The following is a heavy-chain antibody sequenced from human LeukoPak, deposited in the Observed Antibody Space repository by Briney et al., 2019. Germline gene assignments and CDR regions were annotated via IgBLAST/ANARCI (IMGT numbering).Heavy chain of an antibody. CDR2: ISGSGGST. CDR3: VKEKGLYDSSGYYLAFDI. D-gene: IGHD3-22*01. CDR1: GFTFSSYA. J-gene: IGHJ3*02. Sequence: GGSLRLSCAASGFTFSSYAMSWVRQAPGKGLEWVSAISGSGGSTYYADSVKGRFTISRDNSKNTLYLQMNSLRAEDTAVYYCVKEKGLYDSSGYYLAFDIWGQGTMVTVSS. V-gene: IGHV3-23*01.